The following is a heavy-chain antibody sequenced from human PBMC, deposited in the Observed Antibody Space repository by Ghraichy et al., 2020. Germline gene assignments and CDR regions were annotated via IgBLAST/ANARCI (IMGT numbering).Heavy chain of an antibody. CDR3: SAMIVAEPRPPHLGLDY. D-gene: IGHD3-22*01. CDR1: GFTFSNAW. CDR2: IKSKTDGGTT. J-gene: IGHJ4*02. Sequence: GGSLRLSCTASGFTFSNAWMSWVRQAPGKGLEWVGRIKSKTDGGTTDYAAPVKGRFTISRDDSKNTLYLQMNSLKTEDTAVYYCSAMIVAEPRPPHLGLDYWGQGTLVTVSS. V-gene: IGHV3-15*01.